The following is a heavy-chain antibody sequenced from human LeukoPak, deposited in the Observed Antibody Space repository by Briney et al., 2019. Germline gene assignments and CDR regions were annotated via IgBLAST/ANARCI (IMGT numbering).Heavy chain of an antibody. CDR3: ASIGGTYYDILTGSRDFDY. J-gene: IGHJ4*02. CDR1: GYSFTSYW. V-gene: IGHV5-10-1*01. CDR2: IDPSDSYT. Sequence: GESLKISCKGSGYSFTSYWISWVRQMPGKGLEWMGRIDPSDSYTNYSPSFQGHVTISADKSISTAYLQWSSLKASDTAMYYCASIGGTYYDILTGSRDFDYWGQGTLVTVSS. D-gene: IGHD3-9*01.